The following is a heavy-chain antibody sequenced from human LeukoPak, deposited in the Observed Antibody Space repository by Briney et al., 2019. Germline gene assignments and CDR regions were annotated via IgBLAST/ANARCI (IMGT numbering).Heavy chain of an antibody. CDR3: ARAGVYNWNHPAGEYYFDY. J-gene: IGHJ4*02. CDR2: IIPIFGTA. Sequence: SVKVSCKASGGTFSSYAISWVRQAPGQGLEWMGGIIPIFGTANYAQKLQGRVTITTDESTSTAYMELSSLRSEDTAVYYCARAGVYNWNHPAGEYYFDYWGQGTLVTVSS. D-gene: IGHD1-20*01. CDR1: GGTFSSYA. V-gene: IGHV1-69*05.